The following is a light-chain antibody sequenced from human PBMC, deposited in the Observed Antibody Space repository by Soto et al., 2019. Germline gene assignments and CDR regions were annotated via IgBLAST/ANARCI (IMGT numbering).Light chain of an antibody. Sequence: EIVLTQSAGTLSLSPGERATLSCRLSLSVNSNYLAWYQQKPGQAPRLLIFDASNRATGIPARFSGSGSGTDFTLTISSLEPEDFAVYYCQQRSNWPLTFGGGTKVDIK. CDR3: QQRSNWPLT. J-gene: IGKJ4*01. CDR1: LSVNSNY. CDR2: DAS. V-gene: IGKV3-11*01.